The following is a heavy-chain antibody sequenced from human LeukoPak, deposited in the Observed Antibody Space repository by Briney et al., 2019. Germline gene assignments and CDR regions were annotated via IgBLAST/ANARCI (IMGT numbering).Heavy chain of an antibody. CDR2: IRSKAYGGTT. J-gene: IGHJ3*02. V-gene: IGHV3-49*04. Sequence: QPGGSLRLSCTASGFTFGDYAMGWVRQAPGKGLEWVGFIRSKAYGGTTEYAASVKGRFTISRDDSKSIAYLQMNSLKTEDTAVYYCTAMGAFDIWGQGTMVTVSS. CDR3: TAMGAFDI. CDR1: GFTFGDYA.